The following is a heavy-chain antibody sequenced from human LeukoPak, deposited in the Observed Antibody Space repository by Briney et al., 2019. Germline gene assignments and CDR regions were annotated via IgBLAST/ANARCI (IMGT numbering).Heavy chain of an antibody. D-gene: IGHD2-15*01. J-gene: IGHJ4*02. CDR3: AKDGPTQHCSGGSCYPTYYFDY. CDR1: GFTFSSYA. Sequence: PGGSLRLSCAASGFTFSSYAMSWVRQAPGKGLEWVSAISGSGGSTYYADSVKGRFTISRDNSKNTLYLQMNSLRAEDAAVYYCAKDGPTQHCSGGSCYPTYYFDYWGQGTLVTVSS. V-gene: IGHV3-23*01. CDR2: ISGSGGST.